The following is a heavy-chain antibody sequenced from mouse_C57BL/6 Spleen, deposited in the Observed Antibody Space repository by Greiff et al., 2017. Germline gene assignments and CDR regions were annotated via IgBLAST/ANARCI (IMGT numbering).Heavy chain of an antibody. CDR1: GYTFTSYW. Sequence: VQLQQPGAELVRPGTSVKLSCKASGYTFTSYWMHWVKPRPGQGLEWIGVIDPSDSYTNYNQKFKGKATLTVDTSSSTAYMQLSSLTSEDSAVYCCARGATVVSYYFDYWGQGTTLTVSS. J-gene: IGHJ2*01. CDR3: ARGATVVSYYFDY. V-gene: IGHV1-59*01. D-gene: IGHD1-1*01. CDR2: IDPSDSYT.